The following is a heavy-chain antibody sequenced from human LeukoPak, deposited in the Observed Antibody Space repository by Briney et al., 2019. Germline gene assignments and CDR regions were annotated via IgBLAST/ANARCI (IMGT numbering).Heavy chain of an antibody. D-gene: IGHD6-19*01. Sequence: GGSLRLSCAASGFTFSSYGMHWVRQAPGRGLEWVAVIWYDGSNKYYADSVKGRFTISRDNSKNTLYLQMNSLRAEDTAVYHCARDIVKQWLVGMDVWGKGTTVTVSS. CDR2: IWYDGSNK. CDR3: ARDIVKQWLVGMDV. J-gene: IGHJ6*04. CDR1: GFTFSSYG. V-gene: IGHV3-33*01.